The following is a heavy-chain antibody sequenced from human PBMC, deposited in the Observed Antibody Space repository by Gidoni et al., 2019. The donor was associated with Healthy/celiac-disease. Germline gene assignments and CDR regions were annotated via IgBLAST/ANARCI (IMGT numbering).Heavy chain of an antibody. CDR1: GGSFSGYY. J-gene: IGHJ5*02. D-gene: IGHD5-12*01. V-gene: IGHV4-34*01. Sequence: QVQLQQWCAGLLKPSETLSLTCAVYGGSFSGYYWSWIRQPPGKGLEWIGESNHSGSTNYNPSLKSRVTISVDTYKNQFSLKLSSVTAADTAVYYCARGRATLRGYNWVDPWGQGTLVTVSS. CDR2: SNHSGST. CDR3: ARGRATLRGYNWVDP.